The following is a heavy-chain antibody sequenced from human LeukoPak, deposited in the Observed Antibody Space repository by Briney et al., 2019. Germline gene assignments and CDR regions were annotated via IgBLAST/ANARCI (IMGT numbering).Heavy chain of an antibody. CDR2: IYYSGST. Sequence: SQTLSLTCTVSGGSISSGGYYWSWIRQPPGKGLEWIGYIYYSGSTYYNPSLKSRVTISVDTSKNQFSLKLSSVTAADTAVYYCARGDFPYRVGFAFDIWGQGTMVTVSS. CDR3: ARGDFPYRVGFAFDI. V-gene: IGHV4-31*03. CDR1: GGSISSGGYY. D-gene: IGHD2/OR15-2a*01. J-gene: IGHJ3*02.